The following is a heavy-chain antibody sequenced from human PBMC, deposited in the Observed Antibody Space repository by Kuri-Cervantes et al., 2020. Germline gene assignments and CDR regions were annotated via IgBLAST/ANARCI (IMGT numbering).Heavy chain of an antibody. D-gene: IGHD1-14*01. V-gene: IGHV3-9*01. Sequence: SLKISCAASGFTFDDYAMHWVRQAPGKGLEWVSGISWNSGSIGYADSVKGRFTISRDNAKNSLYLQMNSLRAEDTAVYYCARGFRSRRSWPLGYYYGMDVWGQGTTVTVSS. J-gene: IGHJ6*02. CDR1: GFTFDDYA. CDR3: ARGFRSRRSWPLGYYYGMDV. CDR2: ISWNSGSI.